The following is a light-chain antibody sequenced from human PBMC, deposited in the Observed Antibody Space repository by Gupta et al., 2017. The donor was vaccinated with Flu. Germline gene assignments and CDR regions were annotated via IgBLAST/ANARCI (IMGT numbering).Light chain of an antibody. CDR2: AAS. J-gene: IGKJ2*01. Sequence: GARVTITCRASQDVRNDLGWYQQKPGKAPKRLIYAASSLHSGVPSRFSGSGSGTEFTITISSLQPGDFATYYCLQNNDFTSTFGQGTQLQIK. V-gene: IGKV1-17*01. CDR3: LQNNDFTST. CDR1: QDVRND.